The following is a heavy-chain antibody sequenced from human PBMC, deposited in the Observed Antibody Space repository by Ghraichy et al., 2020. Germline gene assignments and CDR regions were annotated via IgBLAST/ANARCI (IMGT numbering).Heavy chain of an antibody. V-gene: IGHV3-74*01. CDR3: VRSYKDGLRHFDY. D-gene: IGHD1-14*01. CDR1: GFSFTDYW. Sequence: GGSLRLSCAASGFSFTDYWMHWVRQPPGRGLEWVSHLNIDGTTVNYADSVKGRFTISRDNAKNTMYLQMISLTVEDTAVYYCVRSYKDGLRHFDYWGQGTQVTVSS. CDR2: LNIDGTTV. J-gene: IGHJ4*02.